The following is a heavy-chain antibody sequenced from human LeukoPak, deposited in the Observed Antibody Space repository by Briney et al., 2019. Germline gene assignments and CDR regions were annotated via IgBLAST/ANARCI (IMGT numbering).Heavy chain of an antibody. V-gene: IGHV3-23*01. J-gene: IGHJ6*03. CDR2: ISGSGGST. CDR1: GFTFSSYA. Sequence: GGSLRLSCAASGFTFSSYAMSWVRQAPGKGLEWVSAISGSGGSTYYADSVKGRFTISRDNSKNTLYLQMNSLRAEDTAVYYCAKGGMYSGTTGWYYYYVDVWGKGTTVTVSS. D-gene: IGHD1-26*01. CDR3: AKGGMYSGTTGWYYYYVDV.